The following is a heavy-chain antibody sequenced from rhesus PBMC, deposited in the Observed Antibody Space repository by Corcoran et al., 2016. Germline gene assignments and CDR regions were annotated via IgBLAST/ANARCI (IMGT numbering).Heavy chain of an antibody. CDR3: ARTRITMIVVITGGYFDY. Sequence: QLQLQESGPGLVKPSETLSLTCAVSGGSISSNYWSWIRQPPGKGLEWIGYIYGSSTSTNYNPPPKRRVTISKDTSKNQFSLNLSSVTAADTAVYYCARTRITMIVVITGGYFDYWGQGVLVTVSS. V-gene: IGHV4S10*01. J-gene: IGHJ4*01. CDR1: GGSISSNY. CDR2: IYGSSTST. D-gene: IGHD3-28*01.